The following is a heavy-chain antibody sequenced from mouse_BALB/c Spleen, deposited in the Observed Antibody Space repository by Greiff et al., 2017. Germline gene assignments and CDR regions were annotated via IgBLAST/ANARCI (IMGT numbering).Heavy chain of an antibody. J-gene: IGHJ1*01. D-gene: IGHD1-1*02. CDR1: GFSLTSYG. Sequence: QVQLQQSGPGLVQPSQSLSITCTVSGFSLTSYGVHWVRQSPGKGLEWLGVIWSGGSTDYNAAFISRLSISKDNSKSQVFFKMNSLQADDTAIYYCARGAMSIVGYWYLDVWGAGTTVTVSS. V-gene: IGHV2-4-1*01. CDR3: ARGAMSIVGYWYLDV. CDR2: IWSGGST.